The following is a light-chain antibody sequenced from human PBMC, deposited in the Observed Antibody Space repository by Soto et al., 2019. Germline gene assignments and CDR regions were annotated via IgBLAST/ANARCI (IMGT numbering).Light chain of an antibody. CDR1: QSVSSNY. V-gene: IGKV3-20*01. Sequence: EIVLTQSPATLSLSPGERATLSCRASQSVSSNYLAWYQQKPGQAPRLLIYGASSRATGIPDRFSGSGSGTDFTLTISRLEPEDFALYYCQQYGSSPMCTFGQGTKREIK. CDR2: GAS. CDR3: QQYGSSPMCT. J-gene: IGKJ2*02.